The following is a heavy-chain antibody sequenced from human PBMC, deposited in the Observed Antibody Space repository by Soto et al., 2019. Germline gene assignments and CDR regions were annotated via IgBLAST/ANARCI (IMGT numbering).Heavy chain of an antibody. V-gene: IGHV3-74*03. J-gene: IGHJ4*02. CDR2: INSDGSSI. CDR3: VKDDSSGYYYLTFDY. Sequence: GGSLRLSCAASGFMFSRYWMFWVRQAPGKGLVWVSHINSDGSSITYADSVKGRFTISRDNSKNTLYLQMSSLRAEDTAVYYCVKDDSSGYYYLTFDYWGQGTLVTVSS. CDR1: GFMFSRYW. D-gene: IGHD3-22*01.